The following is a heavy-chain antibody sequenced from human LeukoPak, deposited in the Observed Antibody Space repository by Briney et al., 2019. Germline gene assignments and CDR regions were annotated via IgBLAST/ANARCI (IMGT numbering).Heavy chain of an antibody. CDR1: GYTFTSYD. CDR2: KNPNSGNT. V-gene: IGHV1-8*01. Sequence: ASVKVSCKASGYTFTSYDINWVRQATGQGLEWMGWKNPNSGNTGYAQKFQGRVTMTRNTSISTAYMELSSLRSEDTAVYYCARGLRVGATREYGYWGQGTLVTVSS. CDR3: ARGLRVGATREYGY. D-gene: IGHD1-26*01. J-gene: IGHJ4*02.